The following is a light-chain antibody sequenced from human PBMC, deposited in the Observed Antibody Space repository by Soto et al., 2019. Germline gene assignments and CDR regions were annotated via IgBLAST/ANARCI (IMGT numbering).Light chain of an antibody. J-gene: IGKJ1*01. CDR3: QHSFNMPPT. Sequence: DIQMTQSPSSLSASVGDRVTISCRASQNIDIYLNWYQQKPGKAPNLLIYSTSTLQTGVPSRFSGSGSVTDFTLTISSLQPEDFATYYCQHSFNMPPTFGQGSKVEIK. V-gene: IGKV1-39*01. CDR1: QNIDIY. CDR2: STS.